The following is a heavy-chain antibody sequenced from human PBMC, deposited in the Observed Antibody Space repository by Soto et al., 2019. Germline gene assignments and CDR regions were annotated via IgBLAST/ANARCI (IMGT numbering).Heavy chain of an antibody. CDR2: IIPIFGTA. CDR3: ARGAFPVVATYFDY. Sequence: QVQLVQSGAEVKKPGSSVKVSCKASGGTFSSYAISWVRQAPGQGLEWMGGIIPIFGTANYAQKFQGRVTITADKSTSTAYMELSSLRSEDTAVYYCARGAFPVVATYFDYWGQGTLVTVSS. CDR1: GGTFSSYA. V-gene: IGHV1-69*14. J-gene: IGHJ4*02. D-gene: IGHD5-12*01.